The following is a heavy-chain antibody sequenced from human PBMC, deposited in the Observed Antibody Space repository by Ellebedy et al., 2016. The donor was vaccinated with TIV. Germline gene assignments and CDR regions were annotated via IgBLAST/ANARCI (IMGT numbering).Heavy chain of an antibody. CDR3: AKDLASGWYDWIFDY. D-gene: IGHD6-19*01. V-gene: IGHV3-43*01. CDR2: ISWDAGST. CDR1: GFTFDDYT. J-gene: IGHJ4*02. Sequence: GESLKISCAASGFTFDDYTMHWVRPAPGTGLEWVSLISWDAGSTYYADSVKGRFTISRDNSKNSLYLQMNSLRTEDTALYYCAKDLASGWYDWIFDYWGQGTLVTVSS.